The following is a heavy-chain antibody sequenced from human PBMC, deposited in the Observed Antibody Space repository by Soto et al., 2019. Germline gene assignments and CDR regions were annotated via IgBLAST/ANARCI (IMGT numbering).Heavy chain of an antibody. D-gene: IGHD6-13*01. CDR3: ASGGSSWYFAAFDI. V-gene: IGHV3-7*01. Sequence: GGSLRLSCAASGFTFSSYWMSWVRQAPGKGLEWVANIKQDGSEKYYVDSVKGRFTISRDNAKNSLYLQMNSLRAEDTAVYYCASGGSSWYFAAFDIWGQGTMVTVSS. J-gene: IGHJ3*02. CDR1: GFTFSSYW. CDR2: IKQDGSEK.